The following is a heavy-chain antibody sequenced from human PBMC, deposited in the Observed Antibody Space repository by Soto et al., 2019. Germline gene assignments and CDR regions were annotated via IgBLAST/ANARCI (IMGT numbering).Heavy chain of an antibody. V-gene: IGHV3-23*01. Sequence: EVQLLESGGGLVLPGGSLRLSCAASGFTFGNYAMRWVRQAPGKGLEWVSDITGSGRTTYYADSVRGRFTISRDNSKNTLYLQMNSLRAEDTAFYYCARTLSYWGQGSLVTVSS. J-gene: IGHJ4*02. CDR3: ARTLSY. CDR2: ITGSGRTT. CDR1: GFTFGNYA.